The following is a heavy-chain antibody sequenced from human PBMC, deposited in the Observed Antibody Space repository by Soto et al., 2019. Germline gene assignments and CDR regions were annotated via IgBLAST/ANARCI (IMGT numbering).Heavy chain of an antibody. Sequence: GESLKISCKGSGYSFTSYWIGWVRQMPGKGLEWMGIIYPGDSDTRYSPSFQGQVTISADKSISTAYLQWSSLKASDTAMYYCASTRYSSGWYGPYYYYGMDVWGQGTTVTVSS. J-gene: IGHJ6*02. D-gene: IGHD6-19*01. CDR1: GYSFTSYW. CDR2: IYPGDSDT. CDR3: ASTRYSSGWYGPYYYYGMDV. V-gene: IGHV5-51*01.